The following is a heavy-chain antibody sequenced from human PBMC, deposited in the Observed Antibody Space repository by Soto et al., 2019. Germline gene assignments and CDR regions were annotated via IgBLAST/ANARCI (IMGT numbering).Heavy chain of an antibody. Sequence: QVQMVESGGGVVQPGRSLRLSCAASGFTVSSYAMHWVRKAPCKGLGWVAVISYDGRNKYYAEDVKGRFTISRDNSTNTLYLQMNSLRAEDTAVYYCARDREGGGLVISHYFDYWGQGTLVTVSS. D-gene: IGHD6-19*01. CDR1: GFTVSSYA. V-gene: IGHV3-30*04. J-gene: IGHJ4*02. CDR3: ARDREGGGLVISHYFDY. CDR2: ISYDGRNK.